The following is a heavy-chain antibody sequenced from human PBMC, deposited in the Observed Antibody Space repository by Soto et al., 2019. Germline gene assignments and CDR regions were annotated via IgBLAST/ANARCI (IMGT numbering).Heavy chain of an antibody. CDR2: ISPNSGAT. D-gene: IGHD2-21*01. CDR3: ASGPRTQLWLPFAH. V-gene: IGHV1-2*02. Sequence: ASVKVSCKASGYTFSDYYLHWVRQAPGQGLEWMGWISPNSGATEYAPKFQGRVTMTTDTSISTAFLKLASLRPDDTAIYYCASGPRTQLWLPFAHRSQGTLVTVSS. J-gene: IGHJ1*01. CDR1: GYTFSDYY.